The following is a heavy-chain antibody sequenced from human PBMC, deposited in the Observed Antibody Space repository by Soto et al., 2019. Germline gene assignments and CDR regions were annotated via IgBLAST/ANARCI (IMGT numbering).Heavy chain of an antibody. Sequence: QLQLQESGQGLVKPSGTLSLSWAVSGGSIRIIPWWTWVRQPPGKGLEWIGEIYHIGSPNYNPSLKSRVTISVDTSRNQFSLNLSSVTAADTAVYYCASSGGGEDYWGQGILVTVSS. J-gene: IGHJ4*02. CDR1: GGSIRIIPW. CDR3: ASSGGGEDY. V-gene: IGHV4-4*02. CDR2: IYHIGSP. D-gene: IGHD3-16*01.